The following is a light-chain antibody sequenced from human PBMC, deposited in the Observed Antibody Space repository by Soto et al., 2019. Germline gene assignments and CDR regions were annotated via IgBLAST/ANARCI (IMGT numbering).Light chain of an antibody. CDR1: TSNIGKNY. CDR3: GTWDSSLSAGV. V-gene: IGLV1-51*01. J-gene: IGLJ2*01. CDR2: DNN. Sequence: QSVLTQPPSVSAAPGQNVTISCSGSTSNIGKNYVCWYQQLPGTAPKLLIYDNNKRPSGISDRISGSKSGTSATLAITALQTGDEADYSCGTWDSSLSAGVFGGGTKLTVL.